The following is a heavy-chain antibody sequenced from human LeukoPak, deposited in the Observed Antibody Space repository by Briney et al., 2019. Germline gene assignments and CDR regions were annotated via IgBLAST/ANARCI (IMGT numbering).Heavy chain of an antibody. D-gene: IGHD6-19*01. CDR1: GGSISSSNW. V-gene: IGHV3-7*03. CDR3: ARDSTWLLDY. Sequence: PSETLSLTCAVSGGSISSSNWWSWVRQPPGKGLEWVANIKEDGSVKYYVDSVKGRFTISRDNTKNVLYLQMNSLGADDTAVYFCARDSTWLLDYWGQGTLITVSS. J-gene: IGHJ4*02. CDR2: IKEDGSVK.